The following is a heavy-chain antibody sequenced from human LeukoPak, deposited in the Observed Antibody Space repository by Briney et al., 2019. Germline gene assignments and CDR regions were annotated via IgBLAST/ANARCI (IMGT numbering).Heavy chain of an antibody. J-gene: IGHJ6*02. Sequence: ASVKVSCKASGYTFTNYAMNWVRQAPGQGLEWMGWINTNTGNPTYAQGFTGRFVFSLDTSVSTAYVQISSLKAEDTAVYYCARVPPLSTVGYGMDVWGQGTTVTVSS. CDR3: ARVPPLSTVGYGMDV. CDR1: GYTFTNYA. CDR2: INTNTGNP. D-gene: IGHD4-11*01. V-gene: IGHV7-4-1*02.